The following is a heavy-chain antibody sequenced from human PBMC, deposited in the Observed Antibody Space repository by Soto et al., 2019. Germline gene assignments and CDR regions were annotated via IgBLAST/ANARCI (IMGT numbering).Heavy chain of an antibody. V-gene: IGHV1-2*02. D-gene: IGHD2-2*03. CDR2: INPNSGGT. CDR3: ASGHCSSTSCYYYYYYGMDV. J-gene: IGHJ6*02. Sequence: ASVKVSCKASGYTFTGYYMHWVRQAPGQGLEWMGWINPNSGGTNYAQKFQGRVTMTRDTSISTAYMELSRLRSDDTAVYYCASGHCSSTSCYYYYYYGMDVWGQGTTVTVSS. CDR1: GYTFTGYY.